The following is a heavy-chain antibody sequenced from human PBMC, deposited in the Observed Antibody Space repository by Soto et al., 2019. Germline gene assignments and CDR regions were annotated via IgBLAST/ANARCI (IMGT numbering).Heavy chain of an antibody. Sequence: SETLSLTCAVYGGSFSGYYWSWIRQPPGKGLEWIGEINHSGSTNYNPSLKSRVTISVDTSKNQFSLKLSSVTAADTAVYYCARGRRDYDGSGYWYYYYYGMDVWGQGTTVTVSS. CDR1: GGSFSGYY. J-gene: IGHJ6*02. CDR2: INHSGST. V-gene: IGHV4-34*01. CDR3: ARGRRDYDGSGYWYYYYYGMDV. D-gene: IGHD3-22*01.